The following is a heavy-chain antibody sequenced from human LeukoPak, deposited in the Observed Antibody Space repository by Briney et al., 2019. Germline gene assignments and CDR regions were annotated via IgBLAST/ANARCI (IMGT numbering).Heavy chain of an antibody. Sequence: GGSLRLSCAASGFTFADYAMNWFRQAPGKGLEWVSAIRARSGSTYYGDSVKGRFAVSRDNSKNTLYLQMNSLRAEDTAVYYCAKDPHSFLSPVVVDFDQWGQGPLVIVSS. D-gene: IGHD2-15*01. CDR2: IRARSGST. CDR3: AKDPHSFLSPVVVDFDQ. V-gene: IGHV3-23*01. CDR1: GFTFADYA. J-gene: IGHJ4*02.